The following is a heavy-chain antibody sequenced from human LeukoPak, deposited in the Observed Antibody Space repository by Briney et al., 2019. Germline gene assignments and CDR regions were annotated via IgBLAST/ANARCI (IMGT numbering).Heavy chain of an antibody. Sequence: GGSLRLSCAASGFTFSSYAMSWVRQAPGKGLEWVSAISGSGGSTYYADSVKGRFTISRDNSKNTLYLQMDSLRAEDTAVYYCAKEIVLMVYAILGYWGQGTLVTVSS. J-gene: IGHJ4*02. CDR2: ISGSGGST. D-gene: IGHD2-8*01. V-gene: IGHV3-23*01. CDR3: AKEIVLMVYAILGY. CDR1: GFTFSSYA.